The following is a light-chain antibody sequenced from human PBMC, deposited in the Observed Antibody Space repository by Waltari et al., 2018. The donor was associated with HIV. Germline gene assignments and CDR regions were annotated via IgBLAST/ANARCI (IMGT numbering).Light chain of an antibody. J-gene: IGKJ1*01. V-gene: IGKV3-20*01. Sequence: IVLTQSPGTLSLSPGEKATLSCRARQSVSSTSLAWYQQKPGQSPRLLIYSASTRANGIPDRFSGSGSGTDFSLTISRLEPEDFAVYYCQRYGRSRTFGQGTKVEIK. CDR1: QSVSSTS. CDR3: QRYGRSRT. CDR2: SAS.